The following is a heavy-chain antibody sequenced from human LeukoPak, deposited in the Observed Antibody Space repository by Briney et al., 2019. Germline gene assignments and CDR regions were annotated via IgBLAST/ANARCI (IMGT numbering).Heavy chain of an antibody. J-gene: IGHJ4*02. CDR1: GVSFSGYY. V-gene: IGHV4-34*01. CDR2: INHSGST. D-gene: IGHD3-10*01. CDR3: ARVGGDTMVRGVTPFDY. Sequence: SETLSLTCAVYGVSFSGYYWSWVRQPPGKGLEWVGEINHSGSTNYNPSLKSRVTISVDTSKNQFSLKLSSVTAADTAVYYCARVGGDTMVRGVTPFDYWGQGTLVTVSS.